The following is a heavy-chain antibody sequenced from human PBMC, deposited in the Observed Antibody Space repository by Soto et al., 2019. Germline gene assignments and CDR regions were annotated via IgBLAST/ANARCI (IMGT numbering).Heavy chain of an antibody. J-gene: IGHJ4*02. CDR3: AKNQERALTRVIDF. Sequence: LILPCANCGITFNDNAMSWFGHAPGGGLEWVSSMSGSSSTTYYADSVRGRFTISRDRSKNTLYLQMSSLRAEDTALYYRAKNQERALTRVIDFWGQGTMVTVSS. CDR2: MSGSSSTT. D-gene: IGHD3-16*02. V-gene: IGHV3-23*01. CDR1: GITFNDNA.